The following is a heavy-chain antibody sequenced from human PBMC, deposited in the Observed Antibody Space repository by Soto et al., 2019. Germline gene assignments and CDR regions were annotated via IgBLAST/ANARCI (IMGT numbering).Heavy chain of an antibody. CDR1: GGSVSSGSYY. CDR3: ARSDITVTTDY. D-gene: IGHD4-17*01. CDR2: IYYSGST. Sequence: SETLSLTCTVSGGSVSSGSYYWSWIRQPPGKGLEWIGYIYYSGSTNYNPSLKSRVTISVDTSKNQFSLKLSSVTAADTAVYYCARSDITVTTDYWGQGTLVTVS. V-gene: IGHV4-61*01. J-gene: IGHJ4*02.